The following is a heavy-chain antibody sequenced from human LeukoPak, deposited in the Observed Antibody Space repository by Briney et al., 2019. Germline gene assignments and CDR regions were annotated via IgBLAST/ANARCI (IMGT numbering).Heavy chain of an antibody. CDR1: GYTFISYG. D-gene: IGHD6-19*01. CDR3: ARDQQWLDPARHDFDY. V-gene: IGHV1-18*01. Sequence: SVKVSCKASGYTFISYGFSWVRQAPGQGLEWMGWISAYNGNTNYALKLQGRVTMTTDTSTSTAYMELRSLRSDDTAVYYCARDQQWLDPARHDFDYWGQGTLVTVSS. CDR2: ISAYNGNT. J-gene: IGHJ4*02.